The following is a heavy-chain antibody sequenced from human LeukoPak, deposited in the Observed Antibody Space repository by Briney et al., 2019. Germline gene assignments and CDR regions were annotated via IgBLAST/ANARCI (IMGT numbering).Heavy chain of an antibody. CDR2: XXXYNGNT. Sequence: ASVKASCKASGYTFTSYGISWVRQAPGQGLEXXXXXXXYNGNTNYAQKLQGGVTMTTDTSTSTAYMELRSLRSDDTAVYYCARDQYSSGRSRGWFDPWGQGTLVTVSS. CDR1: GYTFTSYG. J-gene: IGHJ5*02. V-gene: IGHV1-18*04. D-gene: IGHD6-19*01. CDR3: ARDQYSSGRSRGWFDP.